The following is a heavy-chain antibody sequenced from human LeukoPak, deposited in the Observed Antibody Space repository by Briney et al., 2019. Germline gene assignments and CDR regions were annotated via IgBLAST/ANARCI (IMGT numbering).Heavy chain of an antibody. CDR2: ISAYNGNT. J-gene: IGHJ4*02. Sequence: ASVKVSCKASGYTFTSYGISWVRQAPGQGLEWMGWISAYNGNTNYALKLQGRVTMTTDTSTSTAYMELRRLRSDDTAVYYCARVQPSEYYDFWSGYSEADYWGQGTLVTVSS. V-gene: IGHV1-18*01. CDR3: ARVQPSEYYDFWSGYSEADY. CDR1: GYTFTSYG. D-gene: IGHD3-3*01.